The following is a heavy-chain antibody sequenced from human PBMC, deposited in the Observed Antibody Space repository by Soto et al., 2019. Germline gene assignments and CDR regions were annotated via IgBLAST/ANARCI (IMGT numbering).Heavy chain of an antibody. CDR3: ARDPVGVTHFDY. J-gene: IGHJ4*02. CDR2: IYYMGRT. Sequence: SETLSLTXTVGSISTYYWNWIRQPPGKGLEWIGYIYYMGRTNYNPSLRSRVTISIDTSKNQFSLKLSSVTAADTAIYYCARDPVGVTHFDYWGQGAPVTVSS. D-gene: IGHD1-26*01. V-gene: IGHV4-59*01. CDR1: SISTYY.